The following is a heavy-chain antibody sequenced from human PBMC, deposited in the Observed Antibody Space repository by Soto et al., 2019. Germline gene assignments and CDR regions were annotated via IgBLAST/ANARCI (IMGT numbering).Heavy chain of an antibody. CDR3: ARLFWGSSGYYPNWYDP. D-gene: IGHD3-22*01. J-gene: IGHJ5*02. CDR1: GYTFTSYG. V-gene: IGHV1-18*01. Sequence: ASVKVSCKASGYTFTSYGISWVRQAPGQGLEWMGWISAYNGNTNYAQKLQGRVTMTTDTSTSTAYTELRSLRSDDTAVYYCARLFWGSSGYYPNWYDPWGQGTLVTVSS. CDR2: ISAYNGNT.